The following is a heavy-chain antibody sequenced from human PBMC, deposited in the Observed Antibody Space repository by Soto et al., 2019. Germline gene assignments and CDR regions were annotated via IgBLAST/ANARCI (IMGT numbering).Heavy chain of an antibody. Sequence: RLSCTASGFTFSSYSMSCVRQAVGKGLEWVSHITASGGTTYYADSVKGRFTISRDSSRNTLYLQMNSLRAEDTALYYCAKCMQVNWNYDAFHIWGQGTMVTVSS. V-gene: IGHV3-23*01. CDR2: ITASGGTT. J-gene: IGHJ3*02. D-gene: IGHD1-7*01. CDR3: AKCMQVNWNYDAFHI. CDR1: GFTFSSYS.